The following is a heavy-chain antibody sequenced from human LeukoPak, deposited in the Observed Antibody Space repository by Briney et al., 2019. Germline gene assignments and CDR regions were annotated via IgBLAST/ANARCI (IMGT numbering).Heavy chain of an antibody. CDR2: MNPYSGNA. Sequence: ASVKVSCKTSGYTFVSYDINWVRQAPGQGLEWMGWMNPYSGNAGYAEKFQGRVTLTRNTSINTAYMEMNGLTNEDTAVYYCAREVFSLYRGTTPSFDSWGPGALVTVSP. CDR3: AREVFSLYRGTTPSFDS. V-gene: IGHV1-8*02. D-gene: IGHD1-14*01. J-gene: IGHJ4*02. CDR1: GYTFVSYD.